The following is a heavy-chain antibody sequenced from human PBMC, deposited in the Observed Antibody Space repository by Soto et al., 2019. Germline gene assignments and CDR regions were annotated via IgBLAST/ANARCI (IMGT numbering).Heavy chain of an antibody. D-gene: IGHD6-19*01. CDR3: AKDYGSSLYFFDY. V-gene: IGHV3-23*01. CDR2: ISGNGANT. CDR1: GFTFINYA. Sequence: GGSLRLSCAASGFTFINYAMSWVRQAPGEGLEWVSTISGNGANTHYADSVKGRFSISRDNSKNTLYIQMNSLRAEDTAVYYCAKDYGSSLYFFDYWGQGALVTVSS. J-gene: IGHJ4*02.